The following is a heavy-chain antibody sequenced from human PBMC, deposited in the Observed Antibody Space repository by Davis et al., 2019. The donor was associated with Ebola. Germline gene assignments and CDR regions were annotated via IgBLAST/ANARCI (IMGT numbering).Heavy chain of an antibody. CDR2: FDPEDGET. CDR3: AIIQYQLLFDAFDI. Sequence: ASVKVSCKASGVTLTSYSINWVRQAPGKGLEWMGGFDPEDGETIYAQKFQGRVTMTEDTSTDTAYMELSSLRSEDTAVYYCAIIQYQLLFDAFDIWGQGTMVTVSS. CDR1: GVTLTSYS. J-gene: IGHJ3*02. V-gene: IGHV1-24*01. D-gene: IGHD2-2*01.